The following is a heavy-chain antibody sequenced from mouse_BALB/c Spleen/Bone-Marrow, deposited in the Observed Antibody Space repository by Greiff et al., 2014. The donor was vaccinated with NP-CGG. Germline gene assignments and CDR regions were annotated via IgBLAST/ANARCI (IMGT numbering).Heavy chain of an antibody. J-gene: IGHJ4*01. D-gene: IGHD1-1*01. CDR3: ARKDYFRYAAMDY. Sequence: EVKVEESGGGLVQPGGSRKLSCAASGFTFSSFGMHWVRQAPEKGLEWVAYISGGSSIIYYADTVKGRFTISRDNPKNTLFLQMTRLGSEDTAIYYCARKDYFRYAAMDYWGQGTSVTASS. CDR2: ISGGSSII. CDR1: GFTFSSFG. V-gene: IGHV5-17*02.